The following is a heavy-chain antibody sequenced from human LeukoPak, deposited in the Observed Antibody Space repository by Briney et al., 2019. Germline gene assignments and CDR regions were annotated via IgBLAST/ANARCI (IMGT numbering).Heavy chain of an antibody. J-gene: IGHJ3*02. Sequence: PGGPLRLSCAASGFTFSDYYMSWIRQAPGKGLEWVSYISSSSSYTNYADSVKGRFTISRDNAKNSLYLQMNSLRAEDTAVYYCARAAIGSYRGAFDIWGQGTMVTVSS. CDR3: ARAAIGSYRGAFDI. D-gene: IGHD1-26*01. CDR1: GFTFSDYY. V-gene: IGHV3-11*06. CDR2: ISSSSSYT.